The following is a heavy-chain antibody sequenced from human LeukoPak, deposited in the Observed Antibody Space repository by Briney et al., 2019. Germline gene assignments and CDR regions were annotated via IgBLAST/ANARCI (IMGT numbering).Heavy chain of an antibody. CDR1: GFTFSNAW. D-gene: IGHD4-17*01. CDR3: TKDYGDYSFDY. CDR2: IKSKTDGGTT. V-gene: IGHV3-15*01. J-gene: IGHJ4*02. Sequence: GGSLRLSCAASGFTFSNAWMSWVRQAPGKGLEWVARIKSKTDGGTTDYAAPVKGRFTISRDDSKNTLYLQMNSLKTEDTAVYYCTKDYGDYSFDYWGQGTLVTVSS.